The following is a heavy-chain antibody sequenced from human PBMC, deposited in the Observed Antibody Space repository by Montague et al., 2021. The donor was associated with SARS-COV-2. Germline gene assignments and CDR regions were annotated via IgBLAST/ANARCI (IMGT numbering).Heavy chain of an antibody. D-gene: IGHD2-2*01. J-gene: IGHJ6*02. V-gene: IGHV3-30*18. CDR2: ISYDGSNK. CDR1: GFTFSSYG. Sequence: SLRLSFAASGFTFSSYGIHRVRQAPGKGLEWVAVISYDGSNKHYADSVKGRFTISRDNSKNTLYLQMNSLRAEDTAVYYCAKDQGDCSSSRCFRGWTYYYYGMDVWGQGTTVTVSS. CDR3: AKDQGDCSSSRCFRGWTYYYYGMDV.